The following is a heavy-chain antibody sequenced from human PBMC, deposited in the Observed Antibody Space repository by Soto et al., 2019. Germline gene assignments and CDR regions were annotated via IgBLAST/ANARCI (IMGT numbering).Heavy chain of an antibody. J-gene: IGHJ4*02. D-gene: IGHD6-19*01. CDR1: GFTLDSHW. CDR2: IKTDGYAA. Sequence: ESGGVLVQPGGSLRLSCVASGFTLDSHWMHWVRQAPGEGLVWVSRIKTDGYAAAYAASVKGRFPISRDNTKKTVYLQMNSLRAEDTAVYFCVRESGVAADCWGQGTLVTVSS. CDR3: VRESGVAADC. V-gene: IGHV3-74*01.